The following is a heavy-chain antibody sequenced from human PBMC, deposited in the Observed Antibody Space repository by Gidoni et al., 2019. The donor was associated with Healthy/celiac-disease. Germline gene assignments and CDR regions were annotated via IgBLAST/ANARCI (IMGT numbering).Heavy chain of an antibody. J-gene: IGHJ4*02. D-gene: IGHD3-22*01. CDR2: IYYSGST. Sequence: QLQLQESGPGLVKPSETLSLTCPVSGGSISSSSYYWGWIRQPPGKGLEWIGSIYYSGSTYYNPSLKSRVTISVDTSKNQFSLKLSSVTAADTAVYYCARSDYYDSSGSDYWGQGTLVTVSS. CDR1: GGSISSSSYY. CDR3: ARSDYYDSSGSDY. V-gene: IGHV4-39*07.